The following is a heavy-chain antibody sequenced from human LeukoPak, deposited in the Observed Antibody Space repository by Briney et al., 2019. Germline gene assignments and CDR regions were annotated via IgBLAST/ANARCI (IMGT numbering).Heavy chain of an antibody. CDR3: AATYYYDGSGDY. V-gene: IGHV3-48*03. D-gene: IGHD3-22*01. CDR1: GFTFSTYV. CDR2: ISSTGSNI. Sequence: GGSLRLSCAASGFTFSTYVLNWVRQAPGKGLEWVSYISSTGSNIYYADSVKGRFTISRDNAKNSLYLLMNSLRTEDTAVYYCAATYYYDGSGDYWGQGTLVTVSS. J-gene: IGHJ4*02.